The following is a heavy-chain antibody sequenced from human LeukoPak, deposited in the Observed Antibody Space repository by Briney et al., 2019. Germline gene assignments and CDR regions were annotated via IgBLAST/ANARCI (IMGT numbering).Heavy chain of an antibody. J-gene: IGHJ5*02. CDR3: AKEPSYCTNGVCYSRVFDR. Sequence: GGSLRLSCAASGFTFSSYAMSWVRQAPGKGLEWVSAISGSGDGTYYADSVKGRFTISRDNSKNTLYLQMSGLRAEDTAVYYCAKEPSYCTNGVCYSRVFDRWGQGTLVTVSS. D-gene: IGHD2-8*01. CDR1: GFTFSSYA. CDR2: ISGSGDGT. V-gene: IGHV3-23*01.